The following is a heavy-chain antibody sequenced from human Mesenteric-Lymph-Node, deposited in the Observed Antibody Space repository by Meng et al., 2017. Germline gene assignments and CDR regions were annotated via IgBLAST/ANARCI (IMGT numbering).Heavy chain of an antibody. J-gene: IGHJ5*02. CDR2: IKQDGSEK. CDR3: ARVHTSSWYGNWFEP. V-gene: IGHV3-7*01. D-gene: IGHD6-13*01. Sequence: GGSLRLSCAASGFTFSSYWMIWVRQAPGKGLEWVANIKQDGSEKYYVDSVKGRFTISRDNAKNSLFLQMNSLRAEDTGLYYCARVHTSSWYGNWFEPWGQGTQVTGLL. CDR1: GFTFSSYW.